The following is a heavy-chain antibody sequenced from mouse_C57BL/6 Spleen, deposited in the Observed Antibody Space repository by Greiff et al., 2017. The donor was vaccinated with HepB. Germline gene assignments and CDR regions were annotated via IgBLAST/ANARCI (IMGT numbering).Heavy chain of an antibody. J-gene: IGHJ3*01. Sequence: EVQLVESGGGLVKPGGSLKLSCAASGFTFSSYAMSWVRQTPEKRLEWVATISDGGSYTYYPDNVKGRFTISRDNAKNNLYLQMSHLKSEDTAMYYCARVDSSGYGGAWFAYWGQGTLVTVSA. D-gene: IGHD3-2*02. V-gene: IGHV5-4*01. CDR3: ARVDSSGYGGAWFAY. CDR1: GFTFSSYA. CDR2: ISDGGSYT.